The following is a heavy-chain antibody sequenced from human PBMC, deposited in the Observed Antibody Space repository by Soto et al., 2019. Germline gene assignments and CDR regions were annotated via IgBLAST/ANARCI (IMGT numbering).Heavy chain of an antibody. CDR3: ARGTPPTDY. V-gene: IGHV1-18*01. CDR2: ISAYNTNT. CDR1: GYTFTSYH. J-gene: IGHJ4*02. Sequence: QVQLVQSGAEVKKPGASVKVSCKTSGYTFTSYHISWVRQAPGQGLEWMGWISAYNTNTNYAQKFQGRVTMTTDTLTSTAYMELRSRRTDATAVDYCARGTPPTDYWGQGTLVTVSS.